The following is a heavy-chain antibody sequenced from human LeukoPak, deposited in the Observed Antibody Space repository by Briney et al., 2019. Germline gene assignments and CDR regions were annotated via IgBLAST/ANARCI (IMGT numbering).Heavy chain of an antibody. CDR3: TTDVTIFGVVIDY. D-gene: IGHD3-3*01. CDR2: IKSKTDGGTT. CDR1: GFTFSNAW. J-gene: IGHJ4*02. Sequence: GGSLRLSCAASGFTFSNAWMSWVRQAPGKGLEWVGRIKSKTDGGTTDYAAPVKGRFTIPRDDSKNTLYLQMNSLKTEDTAVYYCTTDVTIFGVVIDYWGQGTLVTVSS. V-gene: IGHV3-15*01.